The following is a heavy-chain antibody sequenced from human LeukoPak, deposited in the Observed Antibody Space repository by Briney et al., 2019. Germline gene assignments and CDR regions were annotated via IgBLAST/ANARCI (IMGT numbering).Heavy chain of an antibody. V-gene: IGHV4-34*01. CDR1: GGSFRGYY. D-gene: IGHD2-15*01. CDR2: INHSGST. CDR3: ARGRGYCSFSARGHFYNYFDY. J-gene: IGHJ4*02. Sequence: PSETLSLTCAVYGGSFRGYYWSWIRQPPGKGLEWIGEINHSGSTNYNPSLKSRVTISVDTPKNLFSLTLSSVTAADTAVYYCARGRGYCSFSARGHFYNYFDYWGQGTLVTVSS.